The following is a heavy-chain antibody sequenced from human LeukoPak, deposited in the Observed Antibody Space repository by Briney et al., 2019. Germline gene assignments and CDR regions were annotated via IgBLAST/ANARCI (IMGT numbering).Heavy chain of an antibody. D-gene: IGHD1-26*01. CDR3: ARVMMGATKSNYNYYVMDV. Sequence: GGSLRLSCAASGFTFSSYAMSWVRQAPGKGLEYVAAIISHGGSTYYANSVQGRFTISRDNSKNTLYLQMGSLRAEDKAVYHCARVMMGATKSNYNYYVMDVWGQGTTVTVSS. V-gene: IGHV3-64*01. J-gene: IGHJ6*02. CDR1: GFTFSSYA. CDR2: IISHGGST.